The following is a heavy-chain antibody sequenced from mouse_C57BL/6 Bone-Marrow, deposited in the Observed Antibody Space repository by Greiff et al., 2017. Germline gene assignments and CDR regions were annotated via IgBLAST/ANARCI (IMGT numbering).Heavy chain of an antibody. J-gene: IGHJ1*03. V-gene: IGHV1-64*01. D-gene: IGHD2-3*01. Sequence: VQLQQPGAELVKPGASVKLSCKASGYTFTSYWMHWVKQRPGQGLEWIGMIHPNSGSTNYNEKFKSKATLTVDKSSSTAYMQLSSLTSEDSAVYCCARYCGYYRPFEGWGTGTTVTVSS. CDR2: IHPNSGST. CDR1: GYTFTSYW. CDR3: ARYCGYYRPFEG.